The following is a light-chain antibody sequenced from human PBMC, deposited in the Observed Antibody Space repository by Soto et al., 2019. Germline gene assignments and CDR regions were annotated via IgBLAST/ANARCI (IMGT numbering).Light chain of an antibody. CDR2: DIS. V-gene: IGKV3D-15*01. CDR1: QSVSSN. CDR3: QQYNSWPLT. J-gene: IGKJ4*01. Sequence: VMTQSPATLSVSPGERATLSCRASQSVSSNLAWYQQKPGQPPRLLIYDISTRATGIPTRFSGSGSGTEFTLTISSLQSEDFAVYYCQQYNSWPLTFGGGTKEDI.